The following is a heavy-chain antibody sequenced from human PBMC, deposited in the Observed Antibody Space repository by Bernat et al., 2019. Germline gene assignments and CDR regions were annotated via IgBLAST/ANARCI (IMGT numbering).Heavy chain of an antibody. J-gene: IGHJ4*02. D-gene: IGHD1-1*01. Sequence: GAALVKPTQTLTLTCSFSGFSFSTSGMRVNWIRQPPGKALEWLARIDWDDDKFYSTSLKTRLTISKDTSKNQVVLTMTNMDPVDTATYYCARARDTLEGFDYWGQGTLVTVSS. CDR2: IDWDDDK. CDR1: GFSFSTSGMR. V-gene: IGHV2-70*04. CDR3: ARARDTLEGFDY.